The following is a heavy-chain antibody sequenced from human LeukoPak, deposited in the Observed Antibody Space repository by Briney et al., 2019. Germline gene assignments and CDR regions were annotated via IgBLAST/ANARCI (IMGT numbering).Heavy chain of an antibody. V-gene: IGHV3-48*04. D-gene: IGHD2-21*01. CDR2: ISSSSSTI. Sequence: GGSLRLSCAASGFTFSSYSMNWVRQAPGKGLEWVSYISSSSSTIYYADSVKGRFTISRDNAKNSLYLQMNSLRAEDTAVYYCGFAHYYYYMDVWGKGTTVTVSS. CDR3: GFAHYYYYMDV. J-gene: IGHJ6*03. CDR1: GFTFSSYS.